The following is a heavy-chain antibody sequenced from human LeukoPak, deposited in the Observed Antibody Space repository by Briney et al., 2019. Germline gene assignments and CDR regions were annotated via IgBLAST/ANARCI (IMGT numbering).Heavy chain of an antibody. V-gene: IGHV4-31*11. CDR3: AREYYYDSSGSLSYGMDV. J-gene: IGHJ6*02. CDR2: IYYSGST. CDR1: GGSISSGGYY. Sequence: PSETLSLTCAVSGGSISSGGYYWSWIRQHPGKGLEWIGYIYYSGSTYYNPSLKSRVTISVDTSKNQFSLKLSSVTAADTAVYYCAREYYYDSSGSLSYGMDVWGQGTTVTVSS. D-gene: IGHD3-22*01.